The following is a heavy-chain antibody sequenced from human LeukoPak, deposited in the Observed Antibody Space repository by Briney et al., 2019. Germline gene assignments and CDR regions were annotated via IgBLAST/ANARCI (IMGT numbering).Heavy chain of an antibody. D-gene: IGHD3-10*01. Sequence: ASVKVSCKASGGTFSSYAISWVRQAPGQGLEWMGRIIPILGIANYAQKFQGRVTITADKSTSTAYMELSSLRSEDTAVYYCASSMVRGVLHYYYGMDVWGQGTTVTVSS. CDR2: IIPILGIA. V-gene: IGHV1-69*04. CDR1: GGTFSSYA. J-gene: IGHJ6*02. CDR3: ASSMVRGVLHYYYGMDV.